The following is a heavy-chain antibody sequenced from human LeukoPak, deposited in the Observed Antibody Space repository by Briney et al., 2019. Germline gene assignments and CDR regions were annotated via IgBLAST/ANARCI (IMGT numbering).Heavy chain of an antibody. D-gene: IGHD6-13*01. CDR2: ISGSGGST. J-gene: IGHJ5*02. CDR3: AKDLSGSSSWYGPLNWFDP. CDR1: GFTFSSYA. V-gene: IGHV3-23*01. Sequence: GGSLRLSCAASGFTFSSYAMSWVRQAPGKGLEWVSAISGSGGSTYYADSVKGRFTISRDNSKNPLYLQMNSLRAEDTAVYYCAKDLSGSSSWYGPLNWFDPWGQGTLVTVSS.